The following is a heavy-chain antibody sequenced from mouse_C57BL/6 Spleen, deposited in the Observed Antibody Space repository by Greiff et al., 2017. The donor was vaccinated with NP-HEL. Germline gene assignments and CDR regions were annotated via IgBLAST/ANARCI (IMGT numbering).Heavy chain of an antibody. D-gene: IGHD2-5*01. Sequence: EVHLVESGGDLVKPGGSLKLSCAASGFTFSSYGMSWVRQTPDKRLEWVATISSGGSYTYYPASVKGRFTISRDNAKNTLYLQMSSLKSEDTAMYYCARHYSNSYYFDYWGQGTTLTVSS. CDR2: ISSGGSYT. J-gene: IGHJ2*01. CDR1: GFTFSSYG. CDR3: ARHYSNSYYFDY. V-gene: IGHV5-6*01.